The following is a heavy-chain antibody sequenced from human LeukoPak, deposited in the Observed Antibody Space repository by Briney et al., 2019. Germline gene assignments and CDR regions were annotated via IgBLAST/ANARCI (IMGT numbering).Heavy chain of an antibody. J-gene: IGHJ4*02. V-gene: IGHV4-34*01. CDR1: GGSISSYY. Sequence: KPSETLSLTCTVSGGSISSYYWSWIRQPPGKGLEWIGEINHSGSTNYNPSLKSRVTISVDTSKNQFSLKLSSVTAADTAVYYCARETARGYSLSYFDYWGQGTLVTVSS. CDR3: ARETARGYSLSYFDY. D-gene: IGHD5-18*01. CDR2: INHSGST.